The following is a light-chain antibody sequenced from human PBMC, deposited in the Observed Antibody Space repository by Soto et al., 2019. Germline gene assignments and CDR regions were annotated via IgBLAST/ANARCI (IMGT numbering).Light chain of an antibody. CDR2: GAS. CDR1: QSVSSN. CDR3: QRYGASTT. V-gene: IGKV3-20*01. Sequence: EILMTQSPATLSVSPGEGVTLSCRASQSVSSNLAWYQQRPGQAPRLLIYGASSRATGIPVRFSGSGSGTDFTLTISRLEPEDFAVYYCQRYGASTTFGQGTKVAIK. J-gene: IGKJ1*01.